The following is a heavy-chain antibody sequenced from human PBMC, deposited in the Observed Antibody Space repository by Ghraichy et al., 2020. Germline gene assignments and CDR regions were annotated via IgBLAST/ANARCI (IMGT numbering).Heavy chain of an antibody. Sequence: SETLSLTCTVSGGSISSYYWSWIRQPPGKGLEWIGDIYYTGTTDYNPSLKSRVSISVDTSRNQFSLKLSSVTAADTAVYYCASSHDGGSGFYQFDYWGQGTLVTVSS. CDR3: ASSHDGGSGFYQFDY. J-gene: IGHJ4*02. V-gene: IGHV4-59*01. D-gene: IGHD2-15*01. CDR1: GGSISSYY. CDR2: IYYTGTT.